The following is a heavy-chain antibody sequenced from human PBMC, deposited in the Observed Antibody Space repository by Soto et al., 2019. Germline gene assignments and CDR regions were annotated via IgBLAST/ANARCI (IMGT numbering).Heavy chain of an antibody. CDR1: GFTFSSYA. CDR3: ARSLRFLEWLLYLDY. J-gene: IGHJ4*02. CDR2: ISYDGSNK. D-gene: IGHD3-3*01. V-gene: IGHV3-30-3*01. Sequence: QVQLVESGGGVVQPGRSLRLSCAASGFTFSSYAMHWVRQAPGKGLEWVAVISYDGSNKYYADSVKGRFTISRDNSKNTLYLQMNGLRAEDTAVYYCARSLRFLEWLLYLDYWGQGTLVTVSS.